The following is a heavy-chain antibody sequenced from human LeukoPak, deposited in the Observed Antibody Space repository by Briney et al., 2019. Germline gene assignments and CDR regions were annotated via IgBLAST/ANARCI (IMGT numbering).Heavy chain of an antibody. D-gene: IGHD3-22*01. CDR3: ARVVTGDSSGYFFDY. Sequence: SQTLSLTCTVSGGSFSSGSYYWSWIRQPAGKGLEWIGRIETSGSTNYNPSLKSRVTISVDTSKNQFSLKLSSVTAADTAVYYCARVVTGDSSGYFFDYWGQGTLVTVSS. V-gene: IGHV4-61*02. J-gene: IGHJ4*02. CDR1: GGSFSSGSYY. CDR2: IETSGST.